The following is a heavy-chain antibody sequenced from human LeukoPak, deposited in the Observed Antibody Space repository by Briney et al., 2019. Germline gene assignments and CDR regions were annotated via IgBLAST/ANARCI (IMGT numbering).Heavy chain of an antibody. CDR3: AREGIMITFRGVIDPGDAFDI. CDR2: IYHSGST. Sequence: SETLSLTCAVSGGSISSSNWWSWVRQPPGKGLEWIGEIYHSGSTNYNPSLKSRVTISVDKSKNQFSLKLSSVTAADTAVYYCAREGIMITFRGVIDPGDAFDIWGQGTMVTVSS. D-gene: IGHD3-16*02. J-gene: IGHJ3*02. V-gene: IGHV4-4*02. CDR1: GGSISSSNW.